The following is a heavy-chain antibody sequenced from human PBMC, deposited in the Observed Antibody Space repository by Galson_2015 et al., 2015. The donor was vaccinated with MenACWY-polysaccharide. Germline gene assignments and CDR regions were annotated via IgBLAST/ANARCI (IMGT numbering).Heavy chain of an antibody. CDR3: ARQYYGSGSYRSPHYYYGMDV. D-gene: IGHD3-10*01. Sequence: SLRLSCAASGFTFDDYGMSWVRHAPGKGLEWVSGINWNGGSTGYADSVKGRFTISRDNAKNSLYLQMNSLRAEDTALYHCARQYYGSGSYRSPHYYYGMDVWGQGTTVTVSS. CDR2: INWNGGST. CDR1: GFTFDDYG. V-gene: IGHV3-20*01. J-gene: IGHJ6*02.